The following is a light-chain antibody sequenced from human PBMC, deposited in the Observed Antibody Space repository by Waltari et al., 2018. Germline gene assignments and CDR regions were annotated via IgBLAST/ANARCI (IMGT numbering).Light chain of an antibody. J-gene: IGKJ4*01. Sequence: EIVMTQSPATLSVSPGETATLSCRASQNVGSFLAWYQQKPGQAPKLLVHSANVRATGIPDRFTGSGSGTDFSLTISSLEPEDAGLYHCQQYNDLVFTFGGGTKVEIK. CDR3: QQYNDLVFT. CDR2: SAN. V-gene: IGKV3D-15*01. CDR1: QNVGSF.